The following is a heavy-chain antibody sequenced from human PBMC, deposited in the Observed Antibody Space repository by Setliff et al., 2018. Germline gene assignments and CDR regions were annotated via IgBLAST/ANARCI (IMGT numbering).Heavy chain of an antibody. CDR2: IFLTGST. Sequence: SETLSLTCIVSGESIDSIDTGNHYWNWIRQPVGKGLEWIGHIFLTGSTNYDPSFGSRVTISLDMSNNEFSLNLTSVTAADTAVYFCAREGRSSISGWYMDVWGRGTTVTVSS. V-gene: IGHV4-61*09. CDR3: AREGRSSISGWYMDV. D-gene: IGHD3-3*02. CDR1: GESIDSIDTGNHY. J-gene: IGHJ6*03.